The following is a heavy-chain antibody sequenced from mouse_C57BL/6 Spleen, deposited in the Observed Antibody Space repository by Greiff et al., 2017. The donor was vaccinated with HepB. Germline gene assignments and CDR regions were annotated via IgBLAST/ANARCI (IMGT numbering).Heavy chain of an antibody. J-gene: IGHJ3*01. V-gene: IGHV1-54*01. CDR1: GYAFTNYL. Sequence: VQLQQSGAELVRPGTSVKVSCKASGYAFTNYLIEWVKQRPGQGLEWIGVINPGSGGTNYNEKFKGKATLTADKSSSTAYMQLSSLTSEDSAVYFCARADYYGSSYCADWGQGTLVTVSA. CDR2: INPGSGGT. D-gene: IGHD1-1*01. CDR3: ARADYYGSSYCAD.